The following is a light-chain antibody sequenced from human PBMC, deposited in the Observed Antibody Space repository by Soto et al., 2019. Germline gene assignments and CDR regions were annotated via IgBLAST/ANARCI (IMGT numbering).Light chain of an antibody. J-gene: IGKJ1*01. CDR1: QSVLHTSNNKNY. CDR3: QQYYSAPWT. Sequence: DIVMTQSPDSLPVSLGERATINCKSSQSVLHTSNNKNYLAWFQQKPGQPPRLLIYWASTRGSGVPDRFSGSGSGSDFTLTISSLQAEDVAVSYCQQYYSAPWTFGQGTRVEIK. CDR2: WAS. V-gene: IGKV4-1*01.